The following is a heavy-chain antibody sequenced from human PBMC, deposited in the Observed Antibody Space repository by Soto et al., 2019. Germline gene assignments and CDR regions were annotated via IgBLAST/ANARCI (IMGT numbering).Heavy chain of an antibody. V-gene: IGHV3-74*03. D-gene: IGHD2-21*01. Sequence: EVQLVESGGGLVQPGGSLRLSCVASDFTFSYYWMQWVRQVPGKGLVWVSRIHSDGSSTTYADSVNGRFTISRDNAKNTLYLQIASLSVQDTAVYYSAIGDVGAYHLWGQGKMVTLS. CDR1: DFTFSYYW. CDR3: AIGDVGAYHL. CDR2: IHSDGSST. J-gene: IGHJ3*01.